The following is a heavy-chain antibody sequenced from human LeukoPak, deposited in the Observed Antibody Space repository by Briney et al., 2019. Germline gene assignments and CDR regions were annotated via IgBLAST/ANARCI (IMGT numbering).Heavy chain of an antibody. J-gene: IGHJ4*02. Sequence: ASVKVSCKASGYTFTGYYMHWVRQAPGHGLEWMGWINPNSGDTKFEREFQGRVTMTRDTSISTAYMGLSRLRSDDTAVYYCATQRGSYLWGTDFDYWGQGTLVTVSS. D-gene: IGHD3-16*01. CDR1: GYTFTGYY. CDR2: INPNSGDT. V-gene: IGHV1-2*02. CDR3: ATQRGSYLWGTDFDY.